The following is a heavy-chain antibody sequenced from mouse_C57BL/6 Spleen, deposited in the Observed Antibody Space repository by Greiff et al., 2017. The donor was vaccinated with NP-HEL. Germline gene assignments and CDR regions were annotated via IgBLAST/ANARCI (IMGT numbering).Heavy chain of an antibody. Sequence: EVKLMESGEGLVKPGGSLKLSCAASGFTFSSYAMSWVRQTPEKRLEWVAYISSGGDYIYYADTVKGRFTIYRDNARNTLYLQMSSLKSEDTAMYYCTSYYYGSSYYFDYWGQGTTLTVSS. D-gene: IGHD1-1*01. CDR1: GFTFSSYA. V-gene: IGHV5-9-1*02. CDR3: TSYYYGSSYYFDY. J-gene: IGHJ2*01. CDR2: ISSGGDYI.